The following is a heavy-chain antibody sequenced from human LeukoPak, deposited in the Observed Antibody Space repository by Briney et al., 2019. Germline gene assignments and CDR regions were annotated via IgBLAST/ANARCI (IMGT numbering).Heavy chain of an antibody. CDR2: INPNSGGT. Sequence: ASVKVSCKASGYTFTGYYMHWVRQAPGQGLEWMGWINPNSGGTNYAQKFQGRVTMTRDTSISTAYMELSRLRSDDTAVYYCARDWFFAWFGELSSALDYWGQGTLVTVSS. D-gene: IGHD3-10*01. J-gene: IGHJ4*02. V-gene: IGHV1-2*02. CDR1: GYTFTGYY. CDR3: ARDWFFAWFGELSSALDY.